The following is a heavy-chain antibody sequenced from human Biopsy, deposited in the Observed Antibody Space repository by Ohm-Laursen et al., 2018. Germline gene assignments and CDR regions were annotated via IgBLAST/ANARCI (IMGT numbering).Heavy chain of an antibody. CDR3: ASVVLGPTNDAFDL. CDR2: IYPGGST. V-gene: IGHV4-4*07. J-gene: IGHJ2*01. Sequence: PPGTLSLTCHVSGGDINNYYWSWIRQPAGKGLEWIGRIYPGGSTNYNPSLKSRVTMSVDTSKKQLSLRLRSVTAADTAMYYCASVVLGPTNDAFDLWGRGTLVTVSS. D-gene: IGHD3-22*01. CDR1: GGDINNYY.